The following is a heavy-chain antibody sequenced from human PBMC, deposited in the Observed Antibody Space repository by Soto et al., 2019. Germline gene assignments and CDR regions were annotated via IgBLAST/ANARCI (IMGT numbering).Heavy chain of an antibody. V-gene: IGHV3-30-3*01. D-gene: IGHD3-3*01. Sequence: GGSLRLSCAASGFTFSSYAMHWVRQAPGKGLEWVAVISYDGSNKYYADSVKGRFTISRDNSKNTLYLQMNSLRAEDTAVYYCARAEGLDFWSGYRGSYYYYYYGMDVWGQGTTVTVSS. CDR3: ARAEGLDFWSGYRGSYYYYYYGMDV. CDR2: ISYDGSNK. CDR1: GFTFSSYA. J-gene: IGHJ6*02.